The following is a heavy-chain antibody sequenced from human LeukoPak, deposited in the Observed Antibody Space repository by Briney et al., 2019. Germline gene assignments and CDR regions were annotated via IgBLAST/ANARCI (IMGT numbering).Heavy chain of an antibody. J-gene: IGHJ6*03. CDR2: IYYSGCT. D-gene: IGHD3/OR15-3a*01. CDR3: ARVARGRVSDWILDNYYYCMYV. Sequence: PSEALSLTRTVSVGSITISSYYSGWTRHPPGKGLECLGCIYYSGCTYSHTSLKSRVTISVDTAKNHFSLKLSSVTAADSAVYYCARVARGRVSDWILDNYYYCMYV. V-gene: IGHV4-39*07. CDR1: VGSITISSYY.